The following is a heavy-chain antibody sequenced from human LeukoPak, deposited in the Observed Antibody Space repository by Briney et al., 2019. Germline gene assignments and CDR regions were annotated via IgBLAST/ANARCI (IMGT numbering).Heavy chain of an antibody. D-gene: IGHD2-21*02. CDR3: ARDTYCGGDCPGDYFDY. CDR2: INHSGST. V-gene: IGHV4-34*01. Sequence: PSETLSLTCAVYGGSFSGYYWSWIRQPPGKGLEWIGEINHSGSTNYNPSLKSRVTISVDTSKNQFSLKLSSVTAADTAVYYCARDTYCGGDCPGDYFDYWGQGTLVTVSS. J-gene: IGHJ4*02. CDR1: GGSFSGYY.